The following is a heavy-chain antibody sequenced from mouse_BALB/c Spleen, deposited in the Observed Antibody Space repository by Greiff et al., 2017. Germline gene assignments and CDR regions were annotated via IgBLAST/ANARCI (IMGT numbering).Heavy chain of an antibody. CDR2: IWGDGST. CDR1: GFSLTGYG. V-gene: IGHV2-6-7*01. CDR3: ARDGYYEKDAMDY. J-gene: IGHJ4*01. Sequence: VKLMESGPGLVAPSQSLSITCTVSGFSLTGYGVNWVRQPPGKGLEWLGMIWGDGSTDYNSALKSRLSISKDNSKSQVFLKMNSLQTDDTARYYCARDGYYEKDAMDYWGQGTSVTVSS. D-gene: IGHD2-3*01.